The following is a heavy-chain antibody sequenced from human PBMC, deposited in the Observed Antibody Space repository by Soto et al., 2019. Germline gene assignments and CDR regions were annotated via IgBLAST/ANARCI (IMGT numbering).Heavy chain of an antibody. J-gene: IGHJ4*02. CDR1: GFTLSSYW. Sequence: EVQLVESGGGLVQPGGSLRLSCAASGFTLSSYWMHWVRQAPGKGLVWVSRVTRDGSSTSYAHSAKGRFTISRENAKNTLSLQMNTLRAEDTVVYYCAIDPGMGYYDSSGYYYDWGQGTLVSVSS. CDR2: VTRDGSST. V-gene: IGHV3-74*01. CDR3: AIDPGMGYYDSSGYYYD. D-gene: IGHD3-22*01.